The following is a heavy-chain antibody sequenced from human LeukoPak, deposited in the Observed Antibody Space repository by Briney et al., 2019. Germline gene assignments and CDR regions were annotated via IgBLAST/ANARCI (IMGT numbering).Heavy chain of an antibody. CDR1: GYTFTGYY. J-gene: IGHJ3*02. CDR3: ARDRRDTWINAFDI. CDR2: INPNSGGT. Sequence: ASVKVSCKPSGYTFTGYYMHWVRQAPGQGLEWMGRINPNSGGTNYAQKFQGRVTMTRDTSISTAYMELSRLRSDDTAVYYCARDRRDTWINAFDIWGQGTMVTVSS. V-gene: IGHV1-2*06. D-gene: IGHD5-24*01.